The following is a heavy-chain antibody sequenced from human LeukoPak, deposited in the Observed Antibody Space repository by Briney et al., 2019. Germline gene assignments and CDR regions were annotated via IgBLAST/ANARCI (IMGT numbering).Heavy chain of an antibody. CDR1: GFTFTTFW. CDR3: VRDWGYDSSGYWQKYFDT. V-gene: IGHV3-74*01. CDR2: INHDGSNT. J-gene: IGHJ4*02. D-gene: IGHD3-22*01. Sequence: GGSLRLSCATSGFTFTTFWMHWVRQAPGKGLVWVSRINHDGSNTNYADSVKGRFTISRDNAKDTVYLQMNSLRAEDTAVYYCVRDWGYDSSGYWQKYFDTWGQGTLVTVSS.